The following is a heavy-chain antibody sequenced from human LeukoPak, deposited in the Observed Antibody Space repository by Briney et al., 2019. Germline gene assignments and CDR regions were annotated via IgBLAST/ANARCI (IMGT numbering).Heavy chain of an antibody. CDR1: GFTFSSYA. V-gene: IGHV3-30-3*01. D-gene: IGHD1-26*01. J-gene: IGHJ4*02. CDR3: AKERGSYGRFDY. Sequence: GGSLRLSCAASGFTFSSYAMHWVRQAPGKGLEWVAVISYDGSNKYYADSVKGRFTVSRDNSKNTLYLQMNSLRAEDTAVYYCAKERGSYGRFDYWGQGTLVTVSS. CDR2: ISYDGSNK.